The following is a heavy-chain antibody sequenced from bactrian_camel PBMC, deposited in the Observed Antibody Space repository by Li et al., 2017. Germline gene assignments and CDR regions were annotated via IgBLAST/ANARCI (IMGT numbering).Heavy chain of an antibody. CDR1: GSGTSGCTFTRYC. Sequence: VQLVESGGGSVLAGESLTLSCVASGSGTSGCTFTRYCMAWFRQSPGREREAVATLDADGSTYYADSVKDRFTISRDNGKNTLYLQLNSLKTDDTAMYYCAKGLTATFASTAPRGQGTQVTVS. CDR2: LDADGST. CDR3: AKGLTATFASTAP. V-gene: IGHV3S1*01. J-gene: IGHJ4*01. D-gene: IGHD8*01.